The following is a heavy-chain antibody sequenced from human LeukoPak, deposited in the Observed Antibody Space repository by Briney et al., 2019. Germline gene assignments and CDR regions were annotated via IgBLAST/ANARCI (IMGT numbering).Heavy chain of an antibody. CDR3: AKVMKGSERLTMVRGVIIKTAGLYYMDV. CDR1: GFTLSSYA. D-gene: IGHD3-10*01. V-gene: IGHV3-23*01. J-gene: IGHJ6*03. CDR2: ISASGGST. Sequence: GGSLRLSCAASGFTLSSYAMSWVRQAPGKGLEWVSSISASGGSTNYADSVKGRFTIPRDNSKNTVYLQMNSLRAEDTAVYYCAKVMKGSERLTMVRGVIIKTAGLYYMDVWGKGTTVTVSS.